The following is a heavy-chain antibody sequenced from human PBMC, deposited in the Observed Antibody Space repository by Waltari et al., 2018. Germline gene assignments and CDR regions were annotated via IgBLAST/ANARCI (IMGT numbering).Heavy chain of an antibody. CDR1: GYTFTSYD. D-gene: IGHD2-2*01. J-gene: IGHJ5*02. CDR2: MNPNRGNT. CDR3: ARGRGIVVVPAQLLTGGFDP. V-gene: IGHV1-8*01. Sequence: QVQLVQSGAEVKKPGASVKVSCKASGYTFTSYDINWVRQATGQGLGGMGWMNPNRGNTGYAQKFQGRVTMTRNTSISTAYMELSSLRSEDTAVYYCARGRGIVVVPAQLLTGGFDPWGQGTLVTVSS.